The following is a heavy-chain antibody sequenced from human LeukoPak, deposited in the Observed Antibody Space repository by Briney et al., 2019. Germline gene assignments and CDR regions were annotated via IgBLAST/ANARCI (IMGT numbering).Heavy chain of an antibody. Sequence: ALRLSCAASGFTFDDYAMHWVRQAPGKGLEWVSGISWNSGSIGYADSVKGRFTISRDNAKNSLYLQMNSLRAEDTALNYCAKDIEWFGELLSALDYWGQGTLVTVSS. V-gene: IGHV3-9*01. J-gene: IGHJ4*02. CDR1: GFTFDDYA. CDR3: AKDIEWFGELLSALDY. D-gene: IGHD3-10*01. CDR2: ISWNSGSI.